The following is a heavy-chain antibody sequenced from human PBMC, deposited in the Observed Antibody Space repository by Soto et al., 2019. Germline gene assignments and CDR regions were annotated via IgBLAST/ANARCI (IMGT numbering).Heavy chain of an antibody. CDR2: IYPDDSDT. D-gene: IGHD3-10*01. J-gene: IGHJ4*02. CDR3: GRNRGIMSTTGPEDF. Sequence: XESLKISRTGCVFSFYNSWVVWVRQRPGKGLEWMGIIYPDDSDTRYNPSLQGQVTMSADKSIKTAYLTWSRLKASDTAMYFCGRNRGIMSTTGPEDFWGQGTLVTVSS. CDR1: VFSFYNSW. V-gene: IGHV5-51*01.